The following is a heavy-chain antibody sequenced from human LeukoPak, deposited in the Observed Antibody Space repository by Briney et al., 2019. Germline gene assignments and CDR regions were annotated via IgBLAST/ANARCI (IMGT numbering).Heavy chain of an antibody. CDR2: INHSGST. V-gene: IGHV4-34*01. CDR1: GGSFSGYY. J-gene: IGHJ4*02. D-gene: IGHD3-16*01. Sequence: SETLSLTCAVYGGSFSGYYWSWIRQPPGKGLEWIGEINHSGSTNYNPSLKSRVTISVDTSKNQFSLKLSSVTAADTAVYYCARELVWGYYFDYWGQGTLVTVSS. CDR3: ARELVWGYYFDY.